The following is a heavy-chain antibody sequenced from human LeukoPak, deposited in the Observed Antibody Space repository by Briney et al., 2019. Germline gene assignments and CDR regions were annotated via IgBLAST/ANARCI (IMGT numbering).Heavy chain of an antibody. CDR2: ISGSGGST. Sequence: GGSLRLSCAASGFTFSSYAMSWVRQAPGKGLEWVSAISGSGGSTYYADSVKGRFTISRDNSRNTLYLQMNSLRAEDAAVYYCAKGAMVDSSSGWYVRWGQGTLVTVSS. CDR3: AKGAMVDSSSGWYVR. J-gene: IGHJ5*02. CDR1: GFTFSSYA. V-gene: IGHV3-23*01. D-gene: IGHD6-19*01.